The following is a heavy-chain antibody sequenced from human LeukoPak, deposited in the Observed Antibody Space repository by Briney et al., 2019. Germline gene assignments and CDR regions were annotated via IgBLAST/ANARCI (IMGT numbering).Heavy chain of an antibody. J-gene: IGHJ3*02. D-gene: IGHD1-14*01. Sequence: ASVKVSCKASGYPFTGYYMHWVRQAPGQGLEWMGWINPNSGGTNYAQKFQGRVTMTRDTSISTAYMELSRLRSDDTAVYYCARLGIGTTHAFDIWGQGTMVTVSS. V-gene: IGHV1-2*02. CDR3: ARLGIGTTHAFDI. CDR1: GYPFTGYY. CDR2: INPNSGGT.